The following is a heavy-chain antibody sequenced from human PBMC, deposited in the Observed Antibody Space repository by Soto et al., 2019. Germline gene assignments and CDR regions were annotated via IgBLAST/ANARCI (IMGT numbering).Heavy chain of an antibody. V-gene: IGHV3-23*01. Sequence: GGSLRLSCAASGFTFSSYAMSWVRQAPGKGLEWVSAISGSGGSTYYADSVKGRFTISRDNSKNTLYLQMNSLRGEATAVYYCAKDLAGVFDYWGQGTVVTVSS. D-gene: IGHD7-27*01. CDR3: AKDLAGVFDY. J-gene: IGHJ4*02. CDR1: GFTFSSYA. CDR2: ISGSGGST.